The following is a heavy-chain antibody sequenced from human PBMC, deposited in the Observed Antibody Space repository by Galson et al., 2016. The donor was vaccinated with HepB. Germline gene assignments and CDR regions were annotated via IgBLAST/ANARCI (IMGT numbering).Heavy chain of an antibody. CDR3: ARTAARLYFDY. Sequence: SETLSLTCAVSDNSISSTGCYWGWIRQPPGKGLEWIGNIYYSESTFYNPSLKSRVTISVDTSKNQFSLRLNSVTAADTAVYYCARTAARLYFDYWGQGTLVTVSS. CDR2: IYYSEST. V-gene: IGHV4-39*01. J-gene: IGHJ4*01. D-gene: IGHD6-6*01. CDR1: DNSISSTGCY.